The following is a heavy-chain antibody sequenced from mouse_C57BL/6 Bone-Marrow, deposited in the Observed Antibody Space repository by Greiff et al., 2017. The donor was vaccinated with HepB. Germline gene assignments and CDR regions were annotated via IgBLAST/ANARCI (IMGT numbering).Heavy chain of an antibody. V-gene: IGHV1-19*01. Sequence: EVKLQESGPVLVKPGASVKMSCKASGYTFTDYYVNWVKQSHGKSLEWIGVINPYNGGTSYNQKFKGKATLTVDKSSSTAYMELNSLTSEDSAVYYCARWSTTVVADYWGQGTTLTVSS. CDR2: INPYNGGT. D-gene: IGHD1-1*01. CDR3: ARWSTTVVADY. J-gene: IGHJ2*01. CDR1: GYTFTDYY.